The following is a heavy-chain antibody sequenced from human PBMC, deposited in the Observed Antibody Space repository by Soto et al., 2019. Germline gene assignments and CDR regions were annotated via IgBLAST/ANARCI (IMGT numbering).Heavy chain of an antibody. CDR2: IIPIFGTA. J-gene: IGHJ3*02. Sequence: QVQLVQSGAEVKKPASSVKVSCQASGGTFSSYAISWGRQAPGQGLDWMGGIIPIFGTANYAQKFQGRVTITADESTSTAYMELSSLRSEDTAVYYCARPKTTVAHFEAFDIWGQGTMVTVSS. V-gene: IGHV1-69*01. D-gene: IGHD4-17*01. CDR1: GGTFSSYA. CDR3: ARPKTTVAHFEAFDI.